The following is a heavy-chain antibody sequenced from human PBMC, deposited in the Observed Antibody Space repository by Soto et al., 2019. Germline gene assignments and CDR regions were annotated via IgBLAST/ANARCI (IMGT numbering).Heavy chain of an antibody. V-gene: IGHV5-10-1*01. Sequence: RGESLQVSCTGSGYSFTSDWISWVRPMPGKGLEWMGRIDPIDSYTNYSPSFQGHVTISADKTISTAYLQWSSLKASDTAMYYCARRAHLSRRGETFAYYSYCMDVWGQGTTVTGS. CDR2: IDPIDSYT. CDR3: ARRAHLSRRGETFAYYSYCMDV. J-gene: IGHJ6*02. CDR1: GYSFTSDW. D-gene: IGHD3-16*01.